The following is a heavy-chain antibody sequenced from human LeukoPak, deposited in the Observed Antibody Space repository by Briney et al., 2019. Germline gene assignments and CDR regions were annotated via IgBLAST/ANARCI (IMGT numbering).Heavy chain of an antibody. J-gene: IGHJ4*02. CDR2: IYYSGST. CDR3: ARDSTGTFDS. Sequence: SETLSLTCTVSGGSISSYYWSWIRQPPGKGLEWIGYIYYSGSTNYNPSLKSRVTISVDTSKNQFSLKLSSVTAADTAVYYCARDSTGTFDSWGQGTLVTVSS. CDR1: GGSISSYY. V-gene: IGHV4-59*01. D-gene: IGHD1-1*01.